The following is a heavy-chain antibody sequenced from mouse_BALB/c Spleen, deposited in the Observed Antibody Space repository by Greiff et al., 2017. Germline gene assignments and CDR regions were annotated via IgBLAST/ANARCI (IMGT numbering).Heavy chain of an antibody. J-gene: IGHJ2*01. V-gene: IGHV1-4*01. CDR1: GFTFTSYW. D-gene: IGHD2-5*01. CDR3: ARNPSNYYVDT. Sequence: QVQLQQSGAGLAKPGASLNISCTASGFTFTSYWMHWVRQTPGQGLEWIGYISPGAGNTEYNEKVKDKATMTADKSSSTAYMQLSSLTSEDSAVYYCARNPSNYYVDTWGQGTTLTVSS. CDR2: ISPGAGNT.